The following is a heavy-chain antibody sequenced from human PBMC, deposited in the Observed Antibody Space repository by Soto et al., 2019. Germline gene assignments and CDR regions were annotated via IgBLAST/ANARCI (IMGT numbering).Heavy chain of an antibody. V-gene: IGHV4-59*01. Sequence: SSETLSLTCTVSGGSISSYYWSWIRQPPGKGLEWIGYIYYSGSTNYNPSLKSRVTISVDTSKNQFSLKLSSVTAADTAVYYCARHDYGDYPDYWGQGTLVTVSS. CDR3: ARHDYGDYPDY. D-gene: IGHD4-17*01. CDR1: GGSISSYY. J-gene: IGHJ4*02. CDR2: IYYSGST.